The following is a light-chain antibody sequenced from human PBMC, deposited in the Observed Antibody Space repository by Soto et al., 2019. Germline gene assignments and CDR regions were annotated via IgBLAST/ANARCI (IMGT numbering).Light chain of an antibody. CDR3: SSYTSSNNYV. CDR2: EVS. V-gene: IGLV2-14*01. Sequence: QSALTQPASVSGSPGQSITISCTGTSSDVGGYNYVSWYQQHPGKAPKLMIYEVSNRPSGVSNRFSGSKSGNTASLTISGLQAEDEADYYCSSYTSSNNYVFGTGTKV. J-gene: IGLJ1*01. CDR1: SSDVGGYNY.